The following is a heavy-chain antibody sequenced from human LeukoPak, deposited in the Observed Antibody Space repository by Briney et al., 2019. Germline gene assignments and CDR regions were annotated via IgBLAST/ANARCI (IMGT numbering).Heavy chain of an antibody. D-gene: IGHD3-10*01. CDR3: APLTSWSYCNVLYSQH. V-gene: IGHV1-24*01. CDR1: GYTLTELS. Sequence: ASVKVSCKVSGYTLTELSMHGVRQAPGKGLEWMGGFDPEDGETIYAQKFQGRVTMTEDTSTDTAYMELSSLRSEDTAVYYCAPLTSWSYCNVLYSQHWGQGTLVTVSS. CDR2: FDPEDGET. J-gene: IGHJ1*01.